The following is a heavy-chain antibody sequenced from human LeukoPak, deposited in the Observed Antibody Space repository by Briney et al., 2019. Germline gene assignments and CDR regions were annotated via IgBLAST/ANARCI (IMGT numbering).Heavy chain of an antibody. CDR3: VREVKGYGSSWYQNWFDP. D-gene: IGHD6-13*01. CDR2: IYYSGST. V-gene: IGHV4-30-4*01. J-gene: IGHJ5*02. Sequence: SETLSLTCAASGGSISSLNLWSWLRQPPGKGLEWIGYIYYSGSTYYNPSLKSRVTTSIDTSKNQFSLKMSSVTAADTAVYYCVREVKGYGSSWYQNWFDPWGQGTLVTVSS. CDR1: GGSISSLNL.